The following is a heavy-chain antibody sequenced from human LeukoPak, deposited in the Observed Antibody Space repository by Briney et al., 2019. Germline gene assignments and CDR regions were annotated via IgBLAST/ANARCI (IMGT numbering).Heavy chain of an antibody. CDR3: ARDRNSGSYALVY. CDR2: ISYDGSNK. J-gene: IGHJ4*02. V-gene: IGHV3-30-3*01. CDR1: GFTFSSYA. Sequence: PGGSLRLSCAASGFTFSSYAMHWVRQAPGKGLEWVAVISYDGSNKYYADSVKGRFTISRDNSKNTLYLQMNSLRVEDTAVYYCARDRNSGSYALVYWGQGTLVTVSS. D-gene: IGHD1-26*01.